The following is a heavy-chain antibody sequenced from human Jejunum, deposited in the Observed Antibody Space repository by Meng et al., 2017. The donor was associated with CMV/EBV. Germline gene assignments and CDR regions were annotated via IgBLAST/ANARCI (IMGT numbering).Heavy chain of an antibody. CDR1: GVSISNHD. V-gene: IGHV4-4*07. CDR2: FSSSYTY. CDR3: ARGPGASTREGFDY. Sequence: QLPPHSSGSRLVKPSWTLSLTCTVSGVSISNHDWSWIRQSAVKGLEWIGRFSSSYTYNYHPSLNSRLAMSLDTSKNQCSLNLSSVTAADTAIYYCARGPGASTREGFDYWGLGTLVTVSS. J-gene: IGHJ4*02. D-gene: IGHD1-26*01.